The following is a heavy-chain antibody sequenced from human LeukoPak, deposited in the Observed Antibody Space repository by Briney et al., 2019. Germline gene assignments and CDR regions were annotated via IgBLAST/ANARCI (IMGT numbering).Heavy chain of an antibody. V-gene: IGHV3-21*01. CDR1: GFTFSSYS. J-gene: IGHJ4*02. D-gene: IGHD5-24*01. CDR2: ISSSSYI. CDR3: ARGCSRDGYKCRRYFDY. Sequence: GGSLRLSRAASGFTFSSYSMNWVRQAPGKGLEWVSSISSSSYIYYADSVKGRFTISRDNAKNSLYLQMNSLRAEDTAVYYCARGCSRDGYKCRRYFDYWGQGTLVTVSS.